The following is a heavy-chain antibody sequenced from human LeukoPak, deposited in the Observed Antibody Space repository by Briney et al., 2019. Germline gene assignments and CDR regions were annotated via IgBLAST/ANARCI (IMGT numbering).Heavy chain of an antibody. V-gene: IGHV3-53*01. CDR1: GFTVSSNY. CDR2: IYSGGST. CDR3: ARDGVVRGDGLAFDI. D-gene: IGHD3-10*01. Sequence: GGSLRLSCAASGFTVSSNYMSWVRQAPGKGLEWVSVIYSGGSTYYADSVKGRFTISRDNSKNTLYLQMNNLRAEDTAVYYCARDGVVRGDGLAFDIWGQGTMVTVSS. J-gene: IGHJ3*02.